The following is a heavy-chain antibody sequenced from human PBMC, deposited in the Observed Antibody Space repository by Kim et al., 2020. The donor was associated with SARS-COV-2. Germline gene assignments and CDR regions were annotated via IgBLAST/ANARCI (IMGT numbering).Heavy chain of an antibody. D-gene: IGHD3-22*01. V-gene: IGHV4-31*03. CDR1: GDSISSGGYY. Sequence: SETLSLICTVSGDSISSGGYYWSWIRQHPGKGLEWIGYIYDSASTQYNPSLKSRVIISVDMSKNQFSLKLSSVTAADTAVYYCARTTYYYDSQTLDYWGQGSLVTVSS. CDR3: ARTTYYYDSQTLDY. CDR2: IYDSAST. J-gene: IGHJ4*02.